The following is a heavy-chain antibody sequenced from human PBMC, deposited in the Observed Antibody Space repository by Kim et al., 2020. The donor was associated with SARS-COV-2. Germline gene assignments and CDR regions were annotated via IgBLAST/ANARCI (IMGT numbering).Heavy chain of an antibody. D-gene: IGHD3-22*01. J-gene: IGHJ4*02. V-gene: IGHV4-39*01. Sequence: PKGRGTLSGDTSKNQFSLKLSSVTAADTAVYYCARLNYYDSSGYYEFDYWGQGTLVTVSS. CDR3: ARLNYYDSSGYYEFDY.